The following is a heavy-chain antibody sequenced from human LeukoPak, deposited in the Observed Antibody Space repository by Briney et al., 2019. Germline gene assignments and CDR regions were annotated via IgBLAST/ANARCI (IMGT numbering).Heavy chain of an antibody. Sequence: GRSLRLSCAASGFTFSSYAMHWVRQAPGKGLEWVAVISYDGSNKYYADSVKGRFTISRDNSKNTLYLQTNSLRAEDTAVYYCARDGYCSSTSCPNRKKYSSSWPYNWFDPWGQGTLVTVSS. D-gene: IGHD2-2*03. CDR3: ARDGYCSSTSCPNRKKYSSSWPYNWFDP. CDR2: ISYDGSNK. CDR1: GFTFSSYA. J-gene: IGHJ5*02. V-gene: IGHV3-30*01.